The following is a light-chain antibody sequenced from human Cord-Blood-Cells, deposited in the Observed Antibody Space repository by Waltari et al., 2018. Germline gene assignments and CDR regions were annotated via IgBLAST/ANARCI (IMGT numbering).Light chain of an antibody. V-gene: IGKV4-1*01. CDR1: QSVLYSSNNKNY. CDR3: QQYYSTPIT. CDR2: WAS. Sequence: DIVMTHSPASLPVSLGERATINCKSSQSVLYSSNNKNYLAWYQQKPGQPPKLLIYWASTRESGVPDRFSGSGSGTDFTLTISSLQAEDVAVYYCQQYYSTPITFGQGTRLEIK. J-gene: IGKJ5*01.